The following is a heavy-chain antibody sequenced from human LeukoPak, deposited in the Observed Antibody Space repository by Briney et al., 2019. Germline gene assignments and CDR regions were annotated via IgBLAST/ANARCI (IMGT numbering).Heavy chain of an antibody. Sequence: SETLSLTCAVYGGSFSGYYWSWIRQPPGEGLEWIGEINHSGSTNYNPSLKSRVTISVDTSKTQFSLKLSSVTAADTAVYYCARGPRRITMIVVVTYAFDIWGQGTMVTVSS. CDR2: INHSGST. V-gene: IGHV4-34*01. CDR1: GGSFSGYY. D-gene: IGHD3-22*01. J-gene: IGHJ3*02. CDR3: ARGPRRITMIVVVTYAFDI.